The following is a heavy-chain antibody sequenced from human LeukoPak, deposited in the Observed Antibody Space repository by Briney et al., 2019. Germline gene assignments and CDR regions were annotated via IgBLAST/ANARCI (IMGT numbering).Heavy chain of an antibody. CDR3: ARGGVYSSRGIDY. Sequence: GGSLRLSCTASGFTFSTYSMNWVRQAPGEGLEWVSSITSNSNYIYYADSVKGRFTISRDNAKNSLYLQMNSLRAEDTAVYYCARGGVYSSRGIDYWGQGTLVTVSS. V-gene: IGHV3-21*01. CDR1: GFTFSTYS. J-gene: IGHJ4*02. D-gene: IGHD6-13*01. CDR2: ITSNSNYI.